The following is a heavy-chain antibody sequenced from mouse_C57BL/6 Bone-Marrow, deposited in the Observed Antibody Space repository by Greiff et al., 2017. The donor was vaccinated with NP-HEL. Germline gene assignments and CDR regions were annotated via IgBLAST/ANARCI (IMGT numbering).Heavy chain of an antibody. CDR2: IDPANGNT. CDR3: ARRGVTTGGLDY. D-gene: IGHD2-2*01. V-gene: IGHV14-3*01. Sequence: EVKLVESVAELVRPGASVKLSCTASGFNFKNTYMHWVKQRPEQGLEWIGWIDPANGNTKYAPKFQGTATLTADPSSNTAYLQLSSLTSEDTAIYYCARRGVTTGGLDYWGQGTTLTVSS. J-gene: IGHJ2*01. CDR1: GFNFKNTY.